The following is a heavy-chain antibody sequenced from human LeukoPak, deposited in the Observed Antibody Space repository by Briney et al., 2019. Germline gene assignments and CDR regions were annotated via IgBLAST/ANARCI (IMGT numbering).Heavy chain of an antibody. J-gene: IGHJ4*02. CDR3: ARESPYDSSGLPDY. CDR2: INPNSGGT. D-gene: IGHD3-22*01. Sequence: ASVTVSCKASGYTFTSYYMHWVRQAPGQGLEWMGRINPNSGGTNYAQKLQGRVTMTRDTSISTAYMELSRLRSDDTAVYYCARESPYDSSGLPDYWGQGTLVTVSS. V-gene: IGHV1-2*06. CDR1: GYTFTSYY.